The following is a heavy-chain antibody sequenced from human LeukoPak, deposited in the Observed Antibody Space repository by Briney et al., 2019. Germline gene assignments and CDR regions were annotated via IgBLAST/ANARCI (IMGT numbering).Heavy chain of an antibody. CDR2: INPSGGST. CDR3: ARESDYGGNSGDYYFDY. J-gene: IGHJ4*02. D-gene: IGHD4-23*01. V-gene: IGHV1-46*01. Sequence: GASVKVSCKASGYTFTSYYMHWVRQAPGQGLEWMGIINPSGGSTSYAQKFQGRVTMTRDTSTSTAYMELRSLRSDDTAVYYCARESDYGGNSGDYYFDYWGQGTLVTVSS. CDR1: GYTFTSYY.